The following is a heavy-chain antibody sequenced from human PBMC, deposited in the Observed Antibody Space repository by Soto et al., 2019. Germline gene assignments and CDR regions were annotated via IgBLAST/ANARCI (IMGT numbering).Heavy chain of an antibody. J-gene: IGHJ4*02. V-gene: IGHV3-30-3*01. D-gene: IGHD7-27*01. CDR1: GFSFSISP. CDR3: ARDPKTSGGQHWAFNYFDS. CDR2: ISYDGTNK. Sequence: GGSLRLSCAASGFSFSISPMHWVRQAPGKWPEWVALISYDGTNKFYADSVKGRFTISRDNSKSTLYLQVDSPRPEDAAVYYCARDPKTSGGQHWAFNYFDSWGQGXLVTVYS.